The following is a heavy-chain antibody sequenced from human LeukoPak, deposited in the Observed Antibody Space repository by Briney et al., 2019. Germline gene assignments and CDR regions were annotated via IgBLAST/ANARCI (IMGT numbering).Heavy chain of an antibody. J-gene: IGHJ4*02. V-gene: IGHV4-4*02. CDR3: AKSGDYCLDY. Sequence: PSGTLSLTCAVSGGSISSSNWWSWVRQPPGKGLEWIGEIYHSGSTNYNSSLKSRVTISVDKSKNQFSLKLTPVTAADTAIYYCAKSGDYCLDYWGPGTLVTVSS. D-gene: IGHD3-3*01. CDR2: IYHSGST. CDR1: GGSISSSNW.